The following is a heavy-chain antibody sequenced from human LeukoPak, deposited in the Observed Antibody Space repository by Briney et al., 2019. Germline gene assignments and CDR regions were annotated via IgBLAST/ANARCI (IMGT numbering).Heavy chain of an antibody. D-gene: IGHD3-9*01. V-gene: IGHV4-59*01. J-gene: IGHJ5*02. Sequence: SSETLSLTCTVSGGSISSYYWSWIRQPPGKGLEWIGYIYYSGSTNYNPSLKSRVTISVDTSKNQFSLKLSSVTAADTAVYYCARDGPHYDILTGYYRAWFDPWGQGTLVTVSS. CDR2: IYYSGST. CDR1: GGSISSYY. CDR3: ARDGPHYDILTGYYRAWFDP.